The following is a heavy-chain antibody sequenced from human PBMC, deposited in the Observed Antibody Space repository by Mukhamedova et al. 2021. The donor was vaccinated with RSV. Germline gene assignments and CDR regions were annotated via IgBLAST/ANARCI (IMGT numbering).Heavy chain of an antibody. Sequence: TFKNYALSWVRQALGKGLEWVSAITGGGVTYYADSVKGRFAISRDNSKTTVYLQMNSLRADDTAMYYCAKFSRDSSGVQWGQGTLV. CDR2: ITGGGVT. V-gene: IGHV3-23*01. J-gene: IGHJ4*02. D-gene: IGHD3-10*01. CDR3: AKFSRDSSGVQ. CDR1: TFKNYA.